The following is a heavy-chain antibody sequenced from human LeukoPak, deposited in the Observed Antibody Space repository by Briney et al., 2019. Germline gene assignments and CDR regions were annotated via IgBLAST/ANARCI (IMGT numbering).Heavy chain of an antibody. Sequence: SETLSLTRTVSGGSISSYYWSWIRQPPGKGLEWIGYIYYSGSTNYNPSLKSRVTISVDTSKNQFSLKLSSVTAADTAVYYCARAPYYYDSSGYCFFDYWGQGTLVTVSS. CDR2: IYYSGST. CDR3: ARAPYYYDSSGYCFFDY. J-gene: IGHJ4*02. CDR1: GGSISSYY. D-gene: IGHD3-22*01. V-gene: IGHV4-59*01.